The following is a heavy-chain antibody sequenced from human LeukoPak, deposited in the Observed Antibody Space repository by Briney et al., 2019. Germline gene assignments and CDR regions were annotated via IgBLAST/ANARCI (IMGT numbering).Heavy chain of an antibody. CDR2: IKQDGSEE. CDR1: GFTFSSYW. J-gene: IGHJ4*02. Sequence: PGGSLRLSCAASGFTFSSYWMSWVRQAPGKGLEWVANIKQDGSEEYYVDSVKGRFTISRDNSKNTLYLQMNSLRAEGTAVYYCARDYGGNSFWYWGQGTLVTVSS. V-gene: IGHV3-7*01. CDR3: ARDYGGNSFWY. D-gene: IGHD4-23*01.